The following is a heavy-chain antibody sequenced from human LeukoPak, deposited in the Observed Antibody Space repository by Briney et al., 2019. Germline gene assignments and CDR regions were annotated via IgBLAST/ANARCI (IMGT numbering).Heavy chain of an antibody. J-gene: IGHJ1*01. Sequence: ASVKVSCKASGYTFTSYAMNWVRQAPGQGLEWMGWINTNTGNPTYAQGFTGRFVFSLDTSVSTAYLQISSLKAEDTAVYYCARGYSSSWYSGTEHWGQGTLVTVSS. CDR2: INTNTGNP. V-gene: IGHV7-4-1*02. D-gene: IGHD6-13*01. CDR3: ARGYSSSWYSGTEH. CDR1: GYTFTSYA.